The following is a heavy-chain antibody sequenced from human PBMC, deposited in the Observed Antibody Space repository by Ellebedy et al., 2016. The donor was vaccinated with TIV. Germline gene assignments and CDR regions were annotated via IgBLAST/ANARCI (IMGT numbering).Heavy chain of an antibody. J-gene: IGHJ4*02. CDR2: IYSGGST. V-gene: IGHV3-66*01. D-gene: IGHD6-13*01. CDR1: GFTVSSNY. CDR3: ARVGYQQLLVL. Sequence: GGSLRLSXAASGFTVSSNYMSWVRQAPGKGLEWVSVIYSGGSTYYADSVKGRFTISRDNSKNTLYLQMNSLRAEDTAVYYCARVGYQQLLVLWGQGTLVTVSS.